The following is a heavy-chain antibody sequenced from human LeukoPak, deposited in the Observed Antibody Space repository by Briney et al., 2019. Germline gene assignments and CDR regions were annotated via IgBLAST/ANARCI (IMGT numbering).Heavy chain of an antibody. CDR3: ARSGYDSSGYGGP. CDR1: GYTFTGYY. CDR2: INPNSGGT. J-gene: IGHJ5*02. Sequence: ASVKVSCKASGYTFTGYYMHWVRQAPGQGLEWMGWINPNSGGTNYAQKFQGRVTMTRDTSISTAYMELSRLRSDDTAVYYCARSGYDSSGYGGPWGQGTLVTVSS. V-gene: IGHV1-2*02. D-gene: IGHD3-22*01.